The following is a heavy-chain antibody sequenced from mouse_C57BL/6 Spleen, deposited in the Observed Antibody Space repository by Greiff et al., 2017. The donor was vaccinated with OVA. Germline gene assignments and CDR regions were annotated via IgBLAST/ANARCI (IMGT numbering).Heavy chain of an antibody. Sequence: QVQLQQSGPELVKPGASVKISCKASGYAFSSSWMNWVKQRPGKGLEWIGRIYPGDGDTNYNGKFKGKATLTADKSSSTAYMQLSSLTSEDSAVYFCARCISSYDYFDDWGQGTTLTVSS. CDR3: ARCISSYDYFDD. D-gene: IGHD1-1*01. J-gene: IGHJ2*01. CDR2: IYPGDGDT. CDR1: GYAFSSSW. V-gene: IGHV1-82*01.